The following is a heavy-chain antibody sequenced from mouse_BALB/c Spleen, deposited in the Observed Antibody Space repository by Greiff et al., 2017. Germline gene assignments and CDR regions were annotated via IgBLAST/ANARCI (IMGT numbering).Heavy chain of an antibody. CDR1: GYTFTSYW. D-gene: IGHD2-4*01. V-gene: IGHV1S81*02. CDR3: ARSGLRRDFDY. J-gene: IGHJ2*01. CDR2: INPSNGRT. Sequence: QVQLQQSGPELVKPGASVKMSCKASGYTFTSYWMHWVKQRPGQGLEWIGEINPSNGRTNYNEKFKSKATLTVDKSSSTAYMQLSSLTSEDSAVYYCARSGLRRDFDYGGQGTTLTVSS.